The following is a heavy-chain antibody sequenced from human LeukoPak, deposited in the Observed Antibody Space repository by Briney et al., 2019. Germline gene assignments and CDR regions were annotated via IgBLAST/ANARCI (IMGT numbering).Heavy chain of an antibody. CDR3: ARRLYSTDAFDI. Sequence: ASVKVSCKASGYTFTSYGISWVRQAPGQGLEWMGWINPNSGGTNYAQKFQGRVTMTRDTSISTAYMELSRLRSDDTAVYYCARRLYSTDAFDIWGQGTMVTVSS. V-gene: IGHV1-2*02. CDR1: GYTFTSYG. D-gene: IGHD3-3*01. CDR2: INPNSGGT. J-gene: IGHJ3*02.